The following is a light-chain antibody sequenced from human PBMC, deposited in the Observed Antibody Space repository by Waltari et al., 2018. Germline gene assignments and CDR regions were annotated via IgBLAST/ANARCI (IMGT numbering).Light chain of an antibody. CDR2: DAS. Sequence: EIVLTQSPATLSLSPGERATLSCRASQSVSSKLAWYQQKPGQAPRLLIYDASNRATDIAARFSGSGSGTDFTLSISSLEPEDFAVYYCQHRNNWPLTFGGGPRWRSN. J-gene: IGKJ4*01. CDR3: QHRNNWPLT. V-gene: IGKV3-11*01. CDR1: QSVSSK.